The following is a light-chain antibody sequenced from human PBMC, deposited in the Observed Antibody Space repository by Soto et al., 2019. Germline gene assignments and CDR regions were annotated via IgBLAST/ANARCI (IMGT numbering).Light chain of an antibody. V-gene: IGLV2-8*01. CDR3: SSYAGSNNLV. J-gene: IGLJ2*01. CDR2: EVS. CDR1: SSDVGGYNY. Sequence: QSALTQPPSASGSPGQSVTISCTGTSSDVGGYNYVSWYQQHPGKAPKLMIYEVSKRPSGVPDRFSGPKSGNTASLTVSGLQAEDEADYYCSSYAGSNNLVFGRGTKLTVL.